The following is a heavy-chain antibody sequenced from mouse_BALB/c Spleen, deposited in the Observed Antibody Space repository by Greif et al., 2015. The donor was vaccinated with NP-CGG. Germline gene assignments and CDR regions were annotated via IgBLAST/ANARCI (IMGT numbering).Heavy chain of an antibody. D-gene: IGHD1-1*01. CDR3: ARTFTTGWAY. CDR1: GYTFTSYW. V-gene: IGHV1-7*01. CDR2: INPSTGYT. J-gene: IGHJ3*01. Sequence: QVQLQQSGAELAKPGASVKMSCKASGYTFTSYWMHWVKQRPGQGLEWTGYINPSTGYTEYNQKFKDKATLTADKSSSTAYMQLSSLTSEDSAVYYCARTFTTGWAYWGQGTLVTVSA.